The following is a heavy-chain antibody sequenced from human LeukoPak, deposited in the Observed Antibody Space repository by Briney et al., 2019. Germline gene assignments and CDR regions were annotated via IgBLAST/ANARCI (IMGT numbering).Heavy chain of an antibody. CDR3: AKDKTGIVGAICDY. CDR1: GFTFSSYG. V-gene: IGHV3-33*06. CDR2: IWYDGSNK. Sequence: SGRSLRLSCAASGFTFSSYGMHWVRQAPGKGLEWVAVIWYDGSNKYYADSVKGRFTISRDNSKNTLYLQMNSLRAEDTAVYYCAKDKTGIVGAICDYWGQGTLVTVSS. D-gene: IGHD1-26*01. J-gene: IGHJ4*02.